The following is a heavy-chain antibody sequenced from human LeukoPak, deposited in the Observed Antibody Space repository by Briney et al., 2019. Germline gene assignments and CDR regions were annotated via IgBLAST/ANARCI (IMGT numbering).Heavy chain of an antibody. CDR1: GGSISSGDYY. Sequence: SETLSLTRTVSGGSISSGDYYWSWIRQPPGKGLEWIGYIYYSGSTYYNPSLKSRVTISVDTSKNQFSLKLSSVTAADTAVYYCARDLYSYGYFDYWGQGTLVTVSS. CDR3: ARDLYSYGYFDY. V-gene: IGHV4-30-4*01. J-gene: IGHJ4*02. CDR2: IYYSGST. D-gene: IGHD5-18*01.